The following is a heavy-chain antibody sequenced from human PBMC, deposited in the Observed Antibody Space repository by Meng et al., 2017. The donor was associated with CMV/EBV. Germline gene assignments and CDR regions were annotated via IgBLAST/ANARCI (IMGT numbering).Heavy chain of an antibody. Sequence: SETLSLTCAVYGGSFSGYYWSWIRQPPGKGLEWIGEINHSGSTNYNPSLKSRVTISVDTSKNQFSLKLSSVTAADTAVYYCARKAQDCSSTSCYPFDIWGQGTMVTVSS. J-gene: IGHJ3*02. CDR2: INHSGST. CDR3: ARKAQDCSSTSCYPFDI. D-gene: IGHD2-2*01. V-gene: IGHV4-34*01. CDR1: GGSFSGYY.